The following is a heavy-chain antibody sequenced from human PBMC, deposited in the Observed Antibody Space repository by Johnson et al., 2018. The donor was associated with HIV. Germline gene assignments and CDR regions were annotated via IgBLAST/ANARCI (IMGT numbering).Heavy chain of an antibody. Sequence: VQLVESGGGVVQPGRSLRLSCAASGFTFDDYGVSWVRQAPGKGLEWVSGISWNSVRIGYADSVKGRFTISRDNAKNSLFLQMNSLRAEDTALYYCAKAQDYVWGSPGAFDIWGQGTLVIVSS. D-gene: IGHD3-16*01. CDR2: ISWNSVRI. J-gene: IGHJ3*02. CDR1: GFTFDDYG. CDR3: AKAQDYVWGSPGAFDI. V-gene: IGHV3-9*01.